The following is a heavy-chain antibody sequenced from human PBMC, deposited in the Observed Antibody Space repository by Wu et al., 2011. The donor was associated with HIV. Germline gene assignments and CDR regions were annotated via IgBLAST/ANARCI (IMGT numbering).Heavy chain of an antibody. CDR1: GYILNDYF. CDR2: INTKSGNT. Sequence: QVQLVQSGAEVKKPGASVKVSCEASGYILNDYFLHWVRQAPGQGLEWMGWINTKSGNTNYAQKFRVRVSMTRDTAINTAYMELNNLASDDTAIYYCAREAGQTGHYESLLLWFGSVLGAWGQGTLITVSS. D-gene: IGHD3-10*01. CDR3: AREAGQTGHYESLLLWFGSVLGA. J-gene: IGHJ5*02. V-gene: IGHV1-2*02.